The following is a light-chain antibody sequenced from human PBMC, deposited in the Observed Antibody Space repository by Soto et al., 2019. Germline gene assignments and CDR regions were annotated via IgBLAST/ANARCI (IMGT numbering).Light chain of an antibody. CDR3: QQYDTSPRR. J-gene: IGKJ1*01. CDR2: GVS. CDR1: QSVSSSY. Sequence: EIVLTQSPGTLSLSPGESATLSCRASQSVSSSYLAWYQQKLGQAPRLLIYGVSNSATGIPDRFSGRGSVTGFTLTISSLESEDFAVYYCQQYDTSPRRFSQGTKVEIK. V-gene: IGKV3-20*01.